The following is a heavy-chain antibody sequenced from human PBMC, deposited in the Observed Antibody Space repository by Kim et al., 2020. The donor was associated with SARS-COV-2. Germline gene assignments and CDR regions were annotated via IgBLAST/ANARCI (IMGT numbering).Heavy chain of an antibody. CDR1: GGSISSYY. CDR3: ARYAFYGSGSRFDY. Sequence: SETLSLTCTVSGGSISSYYWSWIRQPPGKGLEWIGYIYYSGSTNYNPSLKSRVTISVDTSKNQFSLKLSSVTAADTAVYYCARYAFYGSGSRFDYWGQGT. V-gene: IGHV4-59*08. D-gene: IGHD3-10*01. CDR2: IYYSGST. J-gene: IGHJ4*02.